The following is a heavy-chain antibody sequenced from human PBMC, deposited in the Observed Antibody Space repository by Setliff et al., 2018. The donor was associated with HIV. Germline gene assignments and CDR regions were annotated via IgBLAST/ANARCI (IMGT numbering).Heavy chain of an antibody. D-gene: IGHD2-2*01. CDR3: ARDRRIFSTLGRGRAGGHFYYYYMDV. Sequence: SETLSLTCTVSGVSISSYYWSWTRQPAGKGLEWIGRIYTSGSTNYNPSLKSRITMSVDTSKNHFSLKLSSVTAADTAVYYCARDRRIFSTLGRGRAGGHFYYYYMDVWGKGTTVTV. J-gene: IGHJ6*03. V-gene: IGHV4-4*07. CDR1: GVSISSYY. CDR2: IYTSGST.